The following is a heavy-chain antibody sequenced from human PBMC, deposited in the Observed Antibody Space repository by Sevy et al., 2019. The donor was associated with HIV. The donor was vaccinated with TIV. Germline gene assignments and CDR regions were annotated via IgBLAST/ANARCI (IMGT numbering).Heavy chain of an antibody. CDR1: GFTFSDHY. CDR2: IRNKADSYTT. V-gene: IGHV3-72*01. Sequence: GGSLRLSCAASGFTFSDHYMQWVRQAPGKGLEWVGRIRNKADSYTTEYAACVKGRFTISRDDSKNSLYLLMNSLKTEDTAVYYCATHAGIAAAGRVFDYWGQRTLVTVSS. CDR3: ATHAGIAAAGRVFDY. D-gene: IGHD6-13*01. J-gene: IGHJ4*02.